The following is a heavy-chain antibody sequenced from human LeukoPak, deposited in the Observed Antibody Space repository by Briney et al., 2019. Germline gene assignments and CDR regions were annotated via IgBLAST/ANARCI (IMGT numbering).Heavy chain of an antibody. J-gene: IGHJ3*02. D-gene: IGHD3-9*01. CDR2: ISSSSSYK. CDR1: GFTFSSYS. Sequence: GGSLRLSCAASGFTFSSYSMNWVRQAPGKGLEWVSSISSSSSYKYYADSVKGRITISRDNANNSQYLQMNIRRDDDTVVYYCAGDTVLRYFDWLLSDAFDIWGQGTMVTVSS. CDR3: AGDTVLRYFDWLLSDAFDI. V-gene: IGHV3-21*01.